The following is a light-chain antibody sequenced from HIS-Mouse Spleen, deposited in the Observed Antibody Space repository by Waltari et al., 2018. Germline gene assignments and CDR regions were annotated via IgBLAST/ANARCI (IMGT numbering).Light chain of an antibody. CDR3: SSYAGSNNYV. Sequence: QSALTQPASVSGSPGQSITISCTGTSSDVGGYNYVSWYQQHPGKAPKLMIYEVSNRPSWVSNRFSGSKSGNTASLTVSGLQAEDEADYCCSSYAGSNNYVFGTGTKVTVL. J-gene: IGLJ1*01. CDR1: SSDVGGYNY. V-gene: IGLV2-14*01. CDR2: EVS.